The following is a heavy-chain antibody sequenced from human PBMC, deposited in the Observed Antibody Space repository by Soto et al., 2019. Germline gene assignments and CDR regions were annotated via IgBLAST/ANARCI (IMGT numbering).Heavy chain of an antibody. CDR2: ISWDGGTT. D-gene: IGHD3-3*01. V-gene: IGHV3-43D*04. CDR3: AKDIKSGVVISIHGMDV. CDR1: GFTFDDFA. Sequence: GGSLRLSCAASGFTFDDFAMHWVRQAPGKGLEWVSLISWDGGTTYYADSVKGRFTISRDNSKNSLYLRMNSLRAEDTALYYCAKDIKSGVVISIHGMDVRGQGTTVTVSS. J-gene: IGHJ6*02.